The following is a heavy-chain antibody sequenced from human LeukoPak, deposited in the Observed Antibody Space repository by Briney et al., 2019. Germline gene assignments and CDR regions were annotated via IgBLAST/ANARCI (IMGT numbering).Heavy chain of an antibody. CDR1: GFTFSSYA. CDR2: IGASGGST. J-gene: IGHJ4*02. CDR3: AKAEGYDILTGLDY. V-gene: IGHV3-23*01. Sequence: GGSLRLSCAASGFTFSSYAMSWVRQAPGKGLEWVSGIGASGGSTYYADSVKGRFTISRDNSKNTLYLQMNSLRTEDTAVYYCAKAEGYDILTGLDYWGQGTLVTVSS. D-gene: IGHD3-9*01.